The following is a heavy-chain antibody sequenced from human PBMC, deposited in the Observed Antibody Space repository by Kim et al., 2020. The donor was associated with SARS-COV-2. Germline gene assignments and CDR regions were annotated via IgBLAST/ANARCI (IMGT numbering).Heavy chain of an antibody. V-gene: IGHV4-59*08. CDR3: ASSYDRRYWYFDL. CDR2: IYYNGST. D-gene: IGHD3-22*01. CDR1: GGSISSYY. Sequence: SETLSLTCTVSGGSISSYYWSWIRQPPGKGLEWIGYIYYNGSTNSNHSLKSRVTISVDTSKNQFSLNLSSLTAADTAVYYCASSYDRRYWYFDLWGRGTLVPVSS. J-gene: IGHJ2*01.